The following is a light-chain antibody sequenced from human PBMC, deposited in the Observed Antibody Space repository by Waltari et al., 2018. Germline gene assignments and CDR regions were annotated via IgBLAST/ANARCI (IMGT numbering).Light chain of an antibody. Sequence: IVLTQSPGTLSLSPGERATLSCRASQSVSRTLAWYQQKPGQAPRLLIYGASNRATGIPDRFSGSGSGTDFSLTISRLEPEDFAVYYCQHYVSLPATFGQGTKVEIK. CDR2: GAS. CDR3: QHYVSLPAT. CDR1: QSVSRT. V-gene: IGKV3-20*01. J-gene: IGKJ1*01.